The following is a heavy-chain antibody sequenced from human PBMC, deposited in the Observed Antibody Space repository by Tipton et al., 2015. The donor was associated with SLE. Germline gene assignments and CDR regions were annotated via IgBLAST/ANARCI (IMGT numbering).Heavy chain of an antibody. CDR2: IYYSGST. J-gene: IGHJ3*02. CDR3: ASSGIQLWLDDAFDI. Sequence: TLSLTCTVSGGPISSHYWSWIRQPPGKGLEWIGYIYYSGSTNYNPSLKSRVTISVDTSKNQFSLKLSSVTAADTAVYYCASSGIQLWLDDAFDIWGQGTMVTVSS. CDR1: GGPISSHY. V-gene: IGHV4-59*11. D-gene: IGHD5-18*01.